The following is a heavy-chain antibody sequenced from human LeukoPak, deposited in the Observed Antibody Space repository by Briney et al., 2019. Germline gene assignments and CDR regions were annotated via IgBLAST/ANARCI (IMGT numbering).Heavy chain of an antibody. CDR1: GGSISSSSYY. V-gene: IGHV4-39*07. CDR3: ARAKEGTTMVRGVIINNYYYYMDV. Sequence: SETLSLTCTVSGGSISSSSYYWGWIRQPPGKGLEWIGSIYYSGSTYYNPSLKSRVTISVDTSKNQFSLKLSSVTAADTAVYYCARAKEGTTMVRGVIINNYYYYMDVWGKGTTVTISS. J-gene: IGHJ6*03. CDR2: IYYSGST. D-gene: IGHD3-10*01.